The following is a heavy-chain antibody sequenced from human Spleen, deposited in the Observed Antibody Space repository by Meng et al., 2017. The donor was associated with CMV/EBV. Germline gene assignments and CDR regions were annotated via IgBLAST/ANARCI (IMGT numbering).Heavy chain of an antibody. Sequence: SETLSLTCSVSGGSVSGGTYYWSWIRQPPGEGLEWIGFIYYSGSTNYNPSLKSRVTISVDTSKNQFSLWLNSVTAADTAVYYCARSSYCSSTTCYYGMDAWGHGTTVTVSS. V-gene: IGHV4-61*01. CDR2: IYYSGST. D-gene: IGHD2-2*01. J-gene: IGHJ6*02. CDR3: ARSSYCSSTTCYYGMDA. CDR1: GGSVSGGTYY.